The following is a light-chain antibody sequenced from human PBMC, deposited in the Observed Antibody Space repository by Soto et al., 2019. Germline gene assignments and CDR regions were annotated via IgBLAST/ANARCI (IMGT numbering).Light chain of an antibody. CDR1: QSVSNY. Sequence: EIVLTQSPATLSLSPGERATLSSRASQSVSNYLAWYQQKPGQAPRLLIYDASNRATGIPARFSGSGSGTDFTLTISSLEPADFAVYYCQQRSNWPRSFGQGTRLEIK. V-gene: IGKV3-11*01. CDR2: DAS. CDR3: QQRSNWPRS. J-gene: IGKJ5*01.